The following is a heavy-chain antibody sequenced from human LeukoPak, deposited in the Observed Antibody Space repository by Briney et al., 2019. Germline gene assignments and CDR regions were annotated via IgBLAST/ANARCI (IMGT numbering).Heavy chain of an antibody. CDR2: IRSKAYGGTT. CDR1: GFTFGDYA. V-gene: IGHV3-49*04. CDR3: TRAGWDFWSGYYYYYYYYMDV. J-gene: IGHJ6*03. Sequence: PGGSLRLSCTASGFTFGDYAMSWVRQAPGKGLEWVGFIRSKAYGGTTEYAASVKGRFTISRDDSKSIACLQMNSLKTEDTAVYCCTRAGWDFWSGYYYYYYYYMDVWGKGTTVTVSS. D-gene: IGHD3-3*01.